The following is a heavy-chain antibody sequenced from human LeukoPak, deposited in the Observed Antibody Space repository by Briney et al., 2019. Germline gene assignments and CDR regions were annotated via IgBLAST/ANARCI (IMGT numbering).Heavy chain of an antibody. Sequence: GGSLRLSCAASGFAFSSYSMNWVRQAPGKGLEWVSSISSSSSYIYYADSVKGRFTISRDNAKNSLYLQMNSLRAEDTAVYYCARDDNLRWRTNDAFDIWGQGTMVTVSS. J-gene: IGHJ3*02. CDR1: GFAFSSYS. D-gene: IGHD4-23*01. V-gene: IGHV3-21*01. CDR2: ISSSSSYI. CDR3: ARDDNLRWRTNDAFDI.